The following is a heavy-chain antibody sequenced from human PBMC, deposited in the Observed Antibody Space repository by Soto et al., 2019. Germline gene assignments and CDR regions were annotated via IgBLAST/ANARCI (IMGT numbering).Heavy chain of an antibody. Sequence: GESLKISCAASGFTFSSYAMSWVRQAPGKGLEWVSAISGSGGSTYYADSVKGRFTISRDNSKNTLYLQMNSLRAEDTAVYYCAKEIIAPYYYYGMDVWGQGTTVTVSS. V-gene: IGHV3-23*01. CDR3: AKEIIAPYYYYGMDV. J-gene: IGHJ6*02. CDR1: GFTFSSYA. D-gene: IGHD3-10*01. CDR2: ISGSGGST.